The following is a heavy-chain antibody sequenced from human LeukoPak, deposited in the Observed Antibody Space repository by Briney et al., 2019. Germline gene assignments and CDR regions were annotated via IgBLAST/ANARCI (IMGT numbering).Heavy chain of an antibody. D-gene: IGHD4-17*01. CDR2: IIPIFGTA. CDR3: ARGGTVLRPNSPYDY. Sequence: GASVKVSCKASGGTFSSYAISWVRQAPGQGLEWMGGIIPIFGTANYAQKFQGRVTITADKSTSTAYMELSSLRSEDTAVYYCARGGTVLRPNSPYDYWGQGTQVTVSS. V-gene: IGHV1-69*06. CDR1: GGTFSSYA. J-gene: IGHJ4*02.